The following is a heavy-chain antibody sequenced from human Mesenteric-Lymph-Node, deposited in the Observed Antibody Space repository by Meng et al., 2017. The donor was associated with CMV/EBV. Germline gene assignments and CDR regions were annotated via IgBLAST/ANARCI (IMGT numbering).Heavy chain of an antibody. CDR3: AREVGPFDP. CDR1: GGSISSYY. V-gene: IGHV4-59*01. CDR2: IYYSGST. Sequence: GSLRLSCTVSGGSISSYYWSWIRQPPGKGLEWIGYIYYSGSTNYNPSLKSRVTISVDTSKNQFSLKLSSVTAADTAVYYCAREVGPFDPWGQGTLVTVSS. D-gene: IGHD1-26*01. J-gene: IGHJ5*02.